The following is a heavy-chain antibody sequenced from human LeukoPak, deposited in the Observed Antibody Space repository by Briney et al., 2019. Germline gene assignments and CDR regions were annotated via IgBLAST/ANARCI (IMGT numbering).Heavy chain of an antibody. CDR2: ISWNSGSI. CDR3: AKYMAFGEFYYGMDV. Sequence: GGSLRLSCAASGFTFDDYAMHWVRQAPGKGLEWVSGISWNSGSIGYADSVKGRFTISRDNAKNSLYLQMNSLRAEDTALYYCAKYMAFGEFYYGMDVWGQGTTVTVSS. CDR1: GFTFDDYA. V-gene: IGHV3-9*01. D-gene: IGHD3-10*01. J-gene: IGHJ6*02.